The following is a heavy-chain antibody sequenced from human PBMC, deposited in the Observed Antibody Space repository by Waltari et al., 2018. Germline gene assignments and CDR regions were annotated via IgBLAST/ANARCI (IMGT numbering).Heavy chain of an antibody. V-gene: IGHV1-2*02. J-gene: IGHJ6*02. Sequence: QVQLVQSGAEVKKPGASVKVSCKTSGYTFTDYYMHWVRQAPGQGPEWMGWINSKSGDTRYAHKFEGRVTMTRDTSISTVYMELSRLRSDDTAVYYCARVRIVAIPAAMVSAYYYYALDVWGQGTTVTV. CDR3: ARVRIVAIPAAMVSAYYYYALDV. CDR2: INSKSGDT. D-gene: IGHD2-2*01. CDR1: GYTFTDYY.